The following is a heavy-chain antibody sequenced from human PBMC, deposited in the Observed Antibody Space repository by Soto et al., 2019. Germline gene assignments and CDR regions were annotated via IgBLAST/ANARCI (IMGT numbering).Heavy chain of an antibody. Sequence: PSETLSLTCTVSGGSISSSSYDWGWIRQPPGKGLEWIGSIYYSGSTYYNPSLKSRVTISVDTSKNQFSLKLSSVTAADTAVYYCARHEAARPKYYYYYGMDVWGQGTTVTVSS. CDR2: IYYSGST. V-gene: IGHV4-39*01. D-gene: IGHD6-6*01. CDR1: GGSISSSSYD. CDR3: ARHEAARPKYYYYYGMDV. J-gene: IGHJ6*02.